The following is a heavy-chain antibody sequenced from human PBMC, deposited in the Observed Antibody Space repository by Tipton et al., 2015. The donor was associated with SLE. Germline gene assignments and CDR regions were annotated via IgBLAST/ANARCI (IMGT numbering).Heavy chain of an antibody. CDR1: GGSISSGSYY. D-gene: IGHD3-10*01. CDR3: ARDRRGWYFDL. CDR2: IYTSGST. V-gene: IGHV4-61*02. J-gene: IGHJ2*01. Sequence: TLSLTCTVSGGSISSGSYYWSWIRQPAGKGLEWIGRIYTSGSTNYNPSLKSRVTISVDTSKNQFSLKLSSVTAADTAVYDCARDRRGWYFDLWGRGPLVTVSS.